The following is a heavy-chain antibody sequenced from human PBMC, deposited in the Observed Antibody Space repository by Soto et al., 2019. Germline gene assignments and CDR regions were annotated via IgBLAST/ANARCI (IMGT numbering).Heavy chain of an antibody. D-gene: IGHD2-2*01. CDR1: GFTFSSYG. CDR2: ISYDGSNK. Sequence: PGGSLRLSCAASGFTFSSYGMHWVRQAPGNGLEWVAVISYDGSNKYYADSVKGRFTISRDNSKNTLYLQMNSPRAEDTAVYYCAKDTGLADTRYGMDVWGQGTTVTVSS. V-gene: IGHV3-30*18. CDR3: AKDTGLADTRYGMDV. J-gene: IGHJ6*02.